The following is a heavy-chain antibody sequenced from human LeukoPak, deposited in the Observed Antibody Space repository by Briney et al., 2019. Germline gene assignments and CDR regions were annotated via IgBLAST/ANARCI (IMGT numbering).Heavy chain of an antibody. J-gene: IGHJ4*02. D-gene: IGHD3-22*01. V-gene: IGHV1-46*01. Sequence: ASVKVSCKASGYTFTSYYMHWVRQAPGQGLEWMGIINPSGGSTSYAQKFQGRVTMTRDTSTSTVYMELSSLRSEDTAVYYCARDNYYYDTDTYYFDYWGQGTLVTVSS. CDR2: INPSGGST. CDR3: ARDNYYYDTDTYYFDY. CDR1: GYTFTSYY.